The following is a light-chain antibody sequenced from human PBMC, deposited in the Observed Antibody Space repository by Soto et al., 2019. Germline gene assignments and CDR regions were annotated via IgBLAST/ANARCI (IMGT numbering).Light chain of an antibody. V-gene: IGKV1-39*01. CDR3: QQSYSTPHT. CDR2: AAA. CDR1: QSISSY. Sequence: DIQMTQSPSSLCASLGPRLTLTCRASQSISSYLNWYQQKPGNAPPLLIYAAASLQSGVTSRFSASGSGTDFTLTISSMQPEEFATYYCQQSYSTPHTFGQGTRLEIK. J-gene: IGKJ5*01.